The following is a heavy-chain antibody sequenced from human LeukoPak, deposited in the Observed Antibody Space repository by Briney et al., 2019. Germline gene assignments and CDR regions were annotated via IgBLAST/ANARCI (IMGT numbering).Heavy chain of an antibody. J-gene: IGHJ4*02. CDR1: GYSFTSYW. D-gene: IGHD3-22*01. CDR2: IYSGDSDT. Sequence: AGESLKISCKGSGYSFTSYWIGWVRQMPGKGLEWMGIIYSGDSDTRYSPSFQGQVTISADKSISTAYLQWSSLKASDTAMYYCARAYYYDSSGYLYYFDYWGQGTLVTVSS. CDR3: ARAYYYDSSGYLYYFDY. V-gene: IGHV5-51*01.